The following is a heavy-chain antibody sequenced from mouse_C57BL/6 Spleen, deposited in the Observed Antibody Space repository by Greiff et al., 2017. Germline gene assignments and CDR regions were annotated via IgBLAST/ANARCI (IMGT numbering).Heavy chain of an antibody. CDR3: ARGGGNLDY. D-gene: IGHD2-1*01. CDR2: IHPNSGST. CDR1: GYTFTSYW. J-gene: IGHJ2*01. V-gene: IGHV1-64*01. Sequence: QVHVKQPGAELVKPGASVKLSCKASGYTFTSYWMHWVKQRPGQGLEWIGMIHPNSGSTNYNEKFKSKATLTVDKSSSTAYMQLSSLTSEDSAVYYCARGGGNLDYWGQGTTLTVSS.